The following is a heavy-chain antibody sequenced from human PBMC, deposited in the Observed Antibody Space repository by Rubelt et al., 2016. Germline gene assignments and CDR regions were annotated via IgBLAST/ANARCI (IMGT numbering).Heavy chain of an antibody. D-gene: IGHD3-3*01. CDR1: GYTFTSYD. CDR2: LNPNSGNT. CDR3: ARMVNDFWSGYHNWFDP. V-gene: IGHV1-8*01. J-gene: IGHJ5*02. Sequence: QVQLVQSGAEVKKPGASVKVSCKASGYTFTSYDINWVRQATGQGLEWMGWLNPNSGNTGYAQKFQGRVTMTRNTSISTAYMKLSSLRSEDTAVYYCARMVNDFWSGYHNWFDPWGQGTLVTVSS.